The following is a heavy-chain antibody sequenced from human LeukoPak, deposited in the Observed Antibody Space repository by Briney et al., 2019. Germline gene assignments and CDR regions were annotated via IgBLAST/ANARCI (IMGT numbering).Heavy chain of an antibody. CDR1: GGSISSYY. D-gene: IGHD2-21*02. Sequence: KPSETLSLTCTVSGGSISSYYWSWIRQPPRKGPEWIGYIYYSGSTNYNPSLKSRVTISVDTSKNQFSLKLNSVTAADTAVYYCARSNYCGGDCYSWDSWGQGTLVTVSS. V-gene: IGHV4-59*08. J-gene: IGHJ4*02. CDR2: IYYSGST. CDR3: ARSNYCGGDCYSWDS.